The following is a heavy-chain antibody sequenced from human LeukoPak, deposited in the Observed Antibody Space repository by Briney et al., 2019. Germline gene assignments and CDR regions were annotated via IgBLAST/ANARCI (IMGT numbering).Heavy chain of an antibody. CDR3: ARDRGYEDAFDI. CDR2: IIPIFGTA. Sequence: ASVKVSCKASGGTFSSYAISWVRQAPGQGLEWMGGIIPIFGTANYAQKFQGRVTITADESTSTAYMELSSLRSEDTAVYYCARDRGYEDAFDIWAQGTMVTVSS. V-gene: IGHV1-69*13. CDR1: GGTFSSYA. J-gene: IGHJ3*02. D-gene: IGHD3-3*01.